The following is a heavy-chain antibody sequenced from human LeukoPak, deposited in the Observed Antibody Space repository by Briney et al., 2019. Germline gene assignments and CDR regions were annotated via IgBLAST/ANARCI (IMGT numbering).Heavy chain of an antibody. CDR3: ARETWGYGGNSQSKGLLNWFDP. V-gene: IGHV4-4*07. CDR1: GGSISSYY. J-gene: IGHJ5*02. CDR2: IYTSGST. Sequence: PSETLSLTCTVSGGSISSYYWSWIRQPAGKGLEWIGRIYTSGSTNYNPSLKSRVTMSVDTSKNQFSLKLSSVTAADTAVYYCARETWGYGGNSQSKGLLNWFDPWGQGTLVTVSS. D-gene: IGHD4-23*01.